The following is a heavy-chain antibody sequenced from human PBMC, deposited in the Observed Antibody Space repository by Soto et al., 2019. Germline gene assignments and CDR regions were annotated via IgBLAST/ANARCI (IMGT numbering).Heavy chain of an antibody. CDR2: ISAYNGNT. J-gene: IGHJ4*02. D-gene: IGHD6-13*01. Sequence: GASVKVSCKASGYTFTSYGISWVRQAPGQGLEWMGWISAYNGNTNYAQKLQGRVTMTTDTSTSTAYMELRSLRSDDTAVYYCAREVVAAAGADLFSFDYWGQGTLVTVSS. V-gene: IGHV1-18*01. CDR1: GYTFTSYG. CDR3: AREVVAAAGADLFSFDY.